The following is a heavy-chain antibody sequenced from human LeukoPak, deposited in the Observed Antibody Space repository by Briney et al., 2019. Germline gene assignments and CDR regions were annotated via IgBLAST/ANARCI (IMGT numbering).Heavy chain of an antibody. D-gene: IGHD6-13*01. Sequence: ASVKVSCKASGYTFTSYDINWVRQATGQGLEWMGWMNPNSGNTGYAQKFQGRVTMTRNTSISTAYTELSSLRSEDTAVYYCARGSGYSSSLDFDYWGQGTLVTVSS. CDR3: ARGSGYSSSLDFDY. J-gene: IGHJ4*02. CDR1: GYTFTSYD. V-gene: IGHV1-8*01. CDR2: MNPNSGNT.